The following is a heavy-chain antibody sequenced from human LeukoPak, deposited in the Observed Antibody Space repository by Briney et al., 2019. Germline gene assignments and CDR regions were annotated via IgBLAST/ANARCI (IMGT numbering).Heavy chain of an antibody. CDR2: INPNSGGT. Sequence: GASVKVSCKASGYTLTGYYMHWVRQSPGQGLEWMGWINPNSGGTNYAQKFQGRVTMTRDTSISTAYMELSRLRSDDTAVYYCARNARYNWNYVEGYYYYYMDVWGKGTTVTVSS. J-gene: IGHJ6*03. V-gene: IGHV1-2*02. D-gene: IGHD1-7*01. CDR3: ARNARYNWNYVEGYYYYYMDV. CDR1: GYTLTGYY.